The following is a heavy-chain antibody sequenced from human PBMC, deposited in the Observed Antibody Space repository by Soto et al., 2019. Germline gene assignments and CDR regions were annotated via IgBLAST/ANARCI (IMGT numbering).Heavy chain of an antibody. CDR1: GFTFDDYA. CDR2: ISWNSGSI. CDR3: AKDSGPYDFWSGYYTGVYYYYGMDV. V-gene: IGHV3-9*01. D-gene: IGHD3-3*01. Sequence: EVQLVESGGGLVQPGRSLRLSCAASGFTFDDYAMHWVRQAPGKGLEWVSGISWNSGSIGYADSVKGRFTISRDNAKNSLYLQMNSLRAEDTALYYCAKDSGPYDFWSGYYTGVYYYYGMDVW. J-gene: IGHJ6*01.